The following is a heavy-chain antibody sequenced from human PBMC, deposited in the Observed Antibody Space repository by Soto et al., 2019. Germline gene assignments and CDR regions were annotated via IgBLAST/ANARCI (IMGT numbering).Heavy chain of an antibody. Sequence: EVQVVESGGDLVKPGGSLRLSCASSGFTFSTYTMNWVRQAPGKGLEWVSSINGRGNYIYYAESVKGRFTISRDNAKNSLYLQMDRLRAEDTALYYCVREDGKVGTNSAFDYCGLGALVTVSS. CDR1: GFTFSTYT. J-gene: IGHJ4*02. V-gene: IGHV3-21*01. D-gene: IGHD1-26*01. CDR2: INGRGNYI. CDR3: VREDGKVGTNSAFDY.